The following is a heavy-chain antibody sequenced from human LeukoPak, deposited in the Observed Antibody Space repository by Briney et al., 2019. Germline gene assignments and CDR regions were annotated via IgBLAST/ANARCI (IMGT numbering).Heavy chain of an antibody. J-gene: IGHJ3*02. CDR2: ISGSGGST. CDR1: GFPFSSYA. Sequence: PGGSLRLSCAASGFPFSSYAMSWVRQAPGKGLEWVSAISGSGGSTYYADSVKGRFTISRDNSKNTLYLQMNSLRAEDTAVYYCAKGFRAYCGGDCYSDAFDIWGQGTMVTVSS. CDR3: AKGFRAYCGGDCYSDAFDI. V-gene: IGHV3-23*01. D-gene: IGHD2-21*02.